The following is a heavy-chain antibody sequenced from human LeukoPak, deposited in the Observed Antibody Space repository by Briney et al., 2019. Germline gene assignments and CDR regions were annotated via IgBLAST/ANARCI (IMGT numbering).Heavy chain of an antibody. CDR2: IYSSETT. J-gene: IGHJ3*02. CDR3: ARRNDFDI. V-gene: IGHV4-4*08. Sequence: SETLSLTCTVSGGSITGYHWSWIRQPPGKGLEWIGYIYSSETTNYKPSLKSRVTISADTSKNQFSLKLTSVTAADTAIYYCARRNDFDIWGRGTMVTVSS. CDR1: GGSITGYH.